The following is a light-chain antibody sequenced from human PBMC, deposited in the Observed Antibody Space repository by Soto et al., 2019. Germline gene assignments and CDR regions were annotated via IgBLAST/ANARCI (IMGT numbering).Light chain of an antibody. Sequence: QSVLTQPASVSGSPGQSITISCTGTSSDVGGYIYVSWYQQHPGKAPKLRIYEVSSRPSGVSNRFSGSKSGNTASLTISGLKAEDEADYYCSSYTSSSTYVFGTGTKVTVL. CDR3: SSYTSSSTYV. J-gene: IGLJ1*01. V-gene: IGLV2-14*01. CDR2: EVS. CDR1: SSDVGGYIY.